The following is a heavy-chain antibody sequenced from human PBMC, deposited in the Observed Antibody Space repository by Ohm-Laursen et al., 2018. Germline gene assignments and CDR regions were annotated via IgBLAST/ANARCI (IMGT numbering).Heavy chain of an antibody. V-gene: IGHV3-7*01. CDR1: GFTFSSYW. CDR3: ARTFRDYYYYGMDV. D-gene: IGHD3-10*01. Sequence: GSLRLSCAAPGFTFSSYWMTWLRQAPGKGLEWVASISQDGREIYYVDSVKGRITISRDNAKNSLYLQMNSLRAEDTAVYYCARTFRDYYYYGMDVWGQGTTVTVSS. CDR2: ISQDGREI. J-gene: IGHJ6*02.